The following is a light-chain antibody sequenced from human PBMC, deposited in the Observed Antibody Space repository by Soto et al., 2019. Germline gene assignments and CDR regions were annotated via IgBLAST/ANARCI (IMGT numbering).Light chain of an antibody. CDR2: GAS. CDR1: QSVSSNY. CDR3: QQYGMSPFT. V-gene: IGKV3-20*01. J-gene: IGKJ3*01. Sequence: EIAMTQSPGTLSLSPGETATLSCRASQSVSSNYVAWFHQKPGQAPRLLIYGASSRATGVPDRFSASGSGTDFTLTSSRLEPEDFAVYYCQQYGMSPFTFGHGTKVDIK.